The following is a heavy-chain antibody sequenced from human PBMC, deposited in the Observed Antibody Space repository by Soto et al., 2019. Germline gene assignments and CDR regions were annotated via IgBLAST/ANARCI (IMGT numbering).Heavy chain of an antibody. CDR3: AKDLQSYGDYDYYCYGMDV. D-gene: IGHD4-17*01. J-gene: IGHJ6*02. CDR1: GFTFSTYG. Sequence: QVQLVESGGGEVQPGRSLTISCAASGFTFSTYGMQWVRQTPGKGLEWVAVISYDGTNKFYLDSVKGGFTIARDNFKNSLTLQMNSLRADDTAVYSCAKDLQSYGDYDYYCYGMDVWGLGTRVTVSS. V-gene: IGHV3-30*18. CDR2: ISYDGTNK.